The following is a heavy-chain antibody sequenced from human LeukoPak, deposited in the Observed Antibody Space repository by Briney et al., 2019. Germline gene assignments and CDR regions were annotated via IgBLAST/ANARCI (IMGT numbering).Heavy chain of an antibody. CDR3: AKAPPGYSTYALPAN. CDR1: GFTFSSYG. V-gene: IGHV3-23*01. J-gene: IGHJ4*02. Sequence: PGRSLRLSCAASGFTFSSYGMNWVRQAPGKGLEWVSAISGPGGGTYYADSVKGRFTISRDNSKNTLYLQMNSLRVEDTAIYYCAKAPPGYSTYALPANWGQGTLVTVSS. D-gene: IGHD5-12*01. CDR2: ISGPGGGT.